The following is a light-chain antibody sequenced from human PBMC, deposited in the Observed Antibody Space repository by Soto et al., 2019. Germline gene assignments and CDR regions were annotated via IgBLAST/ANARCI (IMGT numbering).Light chain of an antibody. J-gene: IGLJ1*01. CDR1: SSGVGGYNF. CDR2: DVS. CDR3: CSYAGSYTYV. V-gene: IGLV2-11*01. Sequence: QSALTQPRSVSGSPGQSVTISCTGTSSGVGGYNFVSWYQHHPGKAPKLMIYDVSKRPSGVPDRFSGSKSGNTASLTISGLQAEDETDYYCCSYAGSYTYVFGTVTKVTVL.